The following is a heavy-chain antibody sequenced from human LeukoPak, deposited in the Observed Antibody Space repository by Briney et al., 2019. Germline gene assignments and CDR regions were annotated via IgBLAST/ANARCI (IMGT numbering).Heavy chain of an antibody. CDR2: IHNSGST. D-gene: IGHD3/OR15-3a*01. V-gene: IGHV4-59*08. Sequence: PSETLSLTCTVSGGSISSYYWSWIRQPPGKGLEWIGYIHNSGSTNYNPSLKSRVTFSVDTTRNQLSLKLRSVTAADTALYYCARHLDWDSGGDAFDIWGQGTMVTVSS. CDR1: GGSISSYY. CDR3: ARHLDWDSGGDAFDI. J-gene: IGHJ3*02.